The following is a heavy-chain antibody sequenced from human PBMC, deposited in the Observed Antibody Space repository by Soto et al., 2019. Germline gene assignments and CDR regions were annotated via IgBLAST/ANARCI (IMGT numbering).Heavy chain of an antibody. CDR1: GGTFSSYP. CDR2: IIPFFGTS. J-gene: IGHJ6*02. CDR3: ARVGHITNYGMAV. D-gene: IGHD1-26*01. V-gene: IGHV1-69*01. Sequence: QVQLVQSGAEVKKPESSVKVSCGASGGTFSSYPINWVRQAPGQGLEWMGGIIPFFGTSNYAQKFQGRVTITADESTSTAYMELRSLRSEDTAVYYCARVGHITNYGMAVWGQGTTVTVSS.